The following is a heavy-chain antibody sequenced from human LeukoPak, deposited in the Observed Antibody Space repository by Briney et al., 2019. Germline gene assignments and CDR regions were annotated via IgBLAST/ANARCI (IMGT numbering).Heavy chain of an antibody. J-gene: IGHJ4*02. CDR3: AKNAATYYYDSSGYYDHFDY. D-gene: IGHD3-22*01. CDR1: GFAFSSYG. CDR2: IRYDGTIK. Sequence: GGSLRLSCATSGFAFSSYGMHRVRQAPGKGLEWVGFIRYDGTIKYYADSMKGRFTIFRDNSKNTLYLQMNTLRADDTAVYYCAKNAATYYYDSSGYYDHFDYWGQGTLVTVSS. V-gene: IGHV3-30*02.